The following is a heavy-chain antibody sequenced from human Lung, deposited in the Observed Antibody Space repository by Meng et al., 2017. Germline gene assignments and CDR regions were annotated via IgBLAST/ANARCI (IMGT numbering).Heavy chain of an antibody. J-gene: IGHJ6*02. Sequence: ASVKVSCKASGYTFTSYGISWVRQAPGQGLEWMGWISAYNGKTNYAQKLQGRVTMTTDTSTSTAYMELRSLRSDDTAVYYCARERTYSGYDVMYYYYYGMDVWGQGTTVTVSS. V-gene: IGHV1-18*01. CDR3: ARERTYSGYDVMYYYYYGMDV. D-gene: IGHD5-12*01. CDR1: GYTFTSYG. CDR2: ISAYNGKT.